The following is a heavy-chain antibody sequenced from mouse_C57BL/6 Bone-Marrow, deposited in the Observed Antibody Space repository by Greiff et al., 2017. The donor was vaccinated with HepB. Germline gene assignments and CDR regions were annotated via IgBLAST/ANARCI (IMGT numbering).Heavy chain of an antibody. CDR2: ISDGGSYT. CDR3: ARALYSFFAY. D-gene: IGHD1-1*01. Sequence: EVQGVESGGGLVKPGGSLKLSCAASGFTFSSYAMSWVRQTPEKRLEWVATISDGGSYTYYPDNVKGRFTISRDNAKNNLYLQMSHLKSEDTAMYYCARALYSFFAYWGQGTGVTVSA. CDR1: GFTFSSYA. V-gene: IGHV5-4*01. J-gene: IGHJ3*01.